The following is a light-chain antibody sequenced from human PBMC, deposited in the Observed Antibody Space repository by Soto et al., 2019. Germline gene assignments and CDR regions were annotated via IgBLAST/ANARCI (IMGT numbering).Light chain of an antibody. Sequence: DIQVTQSPSSLSASVGDRVTIACRASQGIDNFLAWYHQKPGKVPSLLIYDASSLGPGVSSRFTGSRSGTEFTLTISSLQPEDVGTYFCQKYDSAPWAFGQGTKGEI. CDR1: QGIDNF. CDR2: DAS. J-gene: IGKJ1*01. CDR3: QKYDSAPWA. V-gene: IGKV1-27*01.